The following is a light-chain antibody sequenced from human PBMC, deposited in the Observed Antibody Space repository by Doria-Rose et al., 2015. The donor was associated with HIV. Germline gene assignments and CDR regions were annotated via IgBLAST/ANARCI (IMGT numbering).Light chain of an antibody. J-gene: IGKJ1*01. CDR1: QSFSSTY. Sequence: EIVLTQSPGTLSLSPGERATLSCRASQSFSSTYLAWLQQKPGQAPSLLIYDGSTSATDIPDRFSASGSGTDFTLTIIRLEPEDFALYYCHQYGTSWTFGQGTKGDI. V-gene: IGKV3-20*01. CDR3: HQYGTSWT. CDR2: DGS.